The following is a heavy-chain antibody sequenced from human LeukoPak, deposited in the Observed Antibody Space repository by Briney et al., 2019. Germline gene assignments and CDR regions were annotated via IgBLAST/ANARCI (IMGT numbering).Heavy chain of an antibody. CDR3: ARVPINYYGSGIQIDY. V-gene: IGHV1-18*01. CDR1: GYTFTSHG. J-gene: IGHJ4*02. Sequence: ASVKVSCKASGYTFTSHGISWVRQAPGQGLEWMGWISTYNGNTNYAQKLQGRVTMTTDTSTSTAYMELRSLRSDDTAVYYCARVPINYYGSGIQIDYWGQGTLVTVSS. CDR2: ISTYNGNT. D-gene: IGHD3-10*01.